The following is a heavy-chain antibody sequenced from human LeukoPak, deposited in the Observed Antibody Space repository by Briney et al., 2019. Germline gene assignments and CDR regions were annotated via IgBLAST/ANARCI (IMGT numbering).Heavy chain of an antibody. Sequence: SETLSLTCAVYGGSFSGYYWSWIRQPPGKGLEWIGEINHSGSTNYNPSLKSRVTISVDTSKNQFSLKLSSVTAADTAVYYCARGFTLATGMDVWGQGTTVTVSS. CDR3: ARGFTLATGMDV. V-gene: IGHV4-34*01. CDR1: GGSFSGYY. CDR2: INHSGST. D-gene: IGHD5-12*01. J-gene: IGHJ6*02.